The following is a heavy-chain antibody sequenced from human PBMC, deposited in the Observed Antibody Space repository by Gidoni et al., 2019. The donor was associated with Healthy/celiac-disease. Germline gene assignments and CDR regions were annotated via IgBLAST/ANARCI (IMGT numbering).Heavy chain of an antibody. CDR1: GGSISSGGYY. CDR3: ARDHVDTAMVTGFDP. J-gene: IGHJ5*02. CDR2: IYYSGST. Sequence: QVQLQESGPGLVKPSQTLSLTCTVPGGSISSGGYYWSWIRQHPGKGLEWIGYIYYSGSTYYNPSLKSRVTISVDTSKNQFSLKLSSVTAADTAVYYCARDHVDTAMVTGFDPWGQGTLVTVSS. V-gene: IGHV4-31*03. D-gene: IGHD5-18*01.